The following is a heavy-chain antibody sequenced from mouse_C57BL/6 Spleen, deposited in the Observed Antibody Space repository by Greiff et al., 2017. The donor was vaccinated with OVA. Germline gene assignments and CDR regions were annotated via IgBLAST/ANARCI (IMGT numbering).Heavy chain of an antibody. CDR2: INPNNGGT. CDR1: GYTFTYYN. CDR3: ARNYYGSSYDYAMDY. J-gene: IGHJ4*01. D-gene: IGHD1-1*01. Sequence: VQLQQSGPELVKPGASVKMSCKASGYTFTYYNMHWVKQSHGKSLEWIGYINPNNGGTSYNQKFKGKATLTVNKSSSTAYMELRSLTSEDSAVYYCARNYYGSSYDYAMDYWGQGTSVTVSS. V-gene: IGHV1-22*01.